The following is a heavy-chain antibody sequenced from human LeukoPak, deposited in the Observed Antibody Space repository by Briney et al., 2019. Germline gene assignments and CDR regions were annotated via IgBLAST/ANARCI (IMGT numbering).Heavy chain of an antibody. Sequence: NTSETLSLTCTVSGGSISSYYWSWIRQPAGKGLEWIGRIYTSGSTNYNPSLKSRVTISVDTSKNQFSLKLSSVTAADTAVYYCARDRVDTAMVTHFDYWGQGTLVTVSS. D-gene: IGHD5-18*01. CDR1: GGSISSYY. CDR2: IYTSGST. CDR3: ARDRVDTAMVTHFDY. J-gene: IGHJ4*02. V-gene: IGHV4-4*07.